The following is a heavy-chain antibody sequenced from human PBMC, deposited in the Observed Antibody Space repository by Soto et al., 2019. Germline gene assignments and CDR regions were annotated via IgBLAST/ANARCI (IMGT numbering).Heavy chain of an antibody. CDR3: ARQHGYSGLSRFDP. D-gene: IGHD5-12*01. CDR2: IYYSGST. CDR1: GGSISSGDYY. J-gene: IGHJ5*02. Sequence: QVQLQESGPGLVKPSQTLSLTCTVSGGSISSGDYYWSWIRQPPGKGLEWIGYIYYSGSTYYTPSLKNRVTISVDTSKNQFSLKLSSVTAADTAVYSCARQHGYSGLSRFDPWGQGTLVTVSS. V-gene: IGHV4-30-4*01.